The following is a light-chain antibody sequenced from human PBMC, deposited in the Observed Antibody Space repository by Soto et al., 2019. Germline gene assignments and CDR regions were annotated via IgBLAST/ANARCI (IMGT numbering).Light chain of an antibody. CDR3: QQYTNWPPT. CDR2: DAS. V-gene: IGKV3-11*01. CDR1: QSVSRH. Sequence: IVLTQSPATLSLSAGERATLSCRASQSVSRHLAWYQQKSGQAPRLLIYDASNRDTGIPARCIGSGSGTDFTLTISSLEPEDFAVYYCQQYTNWPPTFGQGTRLEIK. J-gene: IGKJ5*01.